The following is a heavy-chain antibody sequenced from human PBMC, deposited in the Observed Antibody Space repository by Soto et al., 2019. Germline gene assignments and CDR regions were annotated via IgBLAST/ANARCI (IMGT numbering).Heavy chain of an antibody. CDR2: ISAYNGNT. Sequence: ASVKVSCKASGYTFTSYGISWVRQAPGQGLEWMGWISAYNGNTNYAQKLQGRVTMTTDTSTSTAYMEQRSLRSDDTAENYCARLDGVGAETFDIGAQGKRVTVSS. J-gene: IGHJ3*02. V-gene: IGHV1-18*01. CDR3: ARLDGVGAETFDI. D-gene: IGHD1-26*01. CDR1: GYTFTSYG.